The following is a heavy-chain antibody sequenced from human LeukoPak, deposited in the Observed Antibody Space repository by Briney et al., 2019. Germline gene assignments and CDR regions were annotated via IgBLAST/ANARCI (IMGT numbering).Heavy chain of an antibody. D-gene: IGHD2-15*01. J-gene: IGHJ4*02. CDR1: VYTFTTYY. CDR2: INPNGGST. V-gene: IGHV1-46*01. Sequence: GASVKVSCKASVYTFTTYYIHWVRQAPGQGLEWVGIINPNGGSTNYAQKLQGRVTMTRDTSTSTVYMELSSLGSEDTAVYYCTRDKGGSYSDYWGQGTLVTVSS. CDR3: TRDKGGSYSDY.